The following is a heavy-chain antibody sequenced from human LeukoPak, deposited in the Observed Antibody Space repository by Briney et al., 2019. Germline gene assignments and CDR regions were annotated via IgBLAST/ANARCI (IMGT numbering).Heavy chain of an antibody. D-gene: IGHD5-18*01. J-gene: IGHJ4*02. CDR1: GYTFTGYY. Sequence: SVKVSCKASGYTFTGYYMHWVRQAPGQGLEWMGGIIPIFGTANYAQKFQGRVTITADESTSTAYMELSSLRSEDTAVYYCAREGGYSYGYGSTFGNFDYWGQGTLVTVSS. CDR3: AREGGYSYGYGSTFGNFDY. V-gene: IGHV1-69*13. CDR2: IIPIFGTA.